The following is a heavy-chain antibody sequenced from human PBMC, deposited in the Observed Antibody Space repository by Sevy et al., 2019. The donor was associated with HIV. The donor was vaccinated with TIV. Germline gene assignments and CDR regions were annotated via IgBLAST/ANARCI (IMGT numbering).Heavy chain of an antibody. CDR2: IGRTGSDR. Sequence: GGSLRLSCVTSGFNFSAYTLNWVRQAPGKGLERLSSIGRTGSDRYYADSVRDRFTISRENTRDSVYLQMNSLRAEETAVYYCVAGNDREYWCRGTPVTVSS. V-gene: IGHV3-21*01. J-gene: IGHJ4*02. CDR3: VAGNDREY. CDR1: GFNFSAYT.